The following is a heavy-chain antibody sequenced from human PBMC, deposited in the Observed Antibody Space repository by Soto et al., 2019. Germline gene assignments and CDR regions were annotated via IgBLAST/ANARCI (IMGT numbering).Heavy chain of an antibody. CDR2: ISAYNGNT. CDR1: GYTFTSYG. D-gene: IGHD6-13*01. Sequence: QVQLVQSGAEVKKPGASVKVSCKASGYTFTSYGISWVRQAPGQGLEWMGWISAYNGNTNYAQKLQGRVTMTTDTSASTGYMELRGVRSDDTAVYYCARDLAAGNCDYWGQGTLVTVSS. CDR3: ARDLAAGNCDY. J-gene: IGHJ4*02. V-gene: IGHV1-18*01.